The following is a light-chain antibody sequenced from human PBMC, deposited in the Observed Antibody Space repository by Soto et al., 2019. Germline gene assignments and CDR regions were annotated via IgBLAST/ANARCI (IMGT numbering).Light chain of an antibody. CDR1: SSDVGSYNL. Sequence: QSVGTQPASVSGSPGQSITISCTGTSSDVGSYNLVSWYRQHPGKAPKLMIYEGSKRPSGVSNRFSGSKSGNTASLTISGLQAEDEADYYCCSYAGSSTYVFGTGTKVTVL. V-gene: IGLV2-23*01. CDR2: EGS. CDR3: CSYAGSSTYV. J-gene: IGLJ1*01.